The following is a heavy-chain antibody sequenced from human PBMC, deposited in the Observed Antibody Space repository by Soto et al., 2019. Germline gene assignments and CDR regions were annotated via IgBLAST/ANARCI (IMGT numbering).Heavy chain of an antibody. D-gene: IGHD3-22*01. CDR2: VYYSGST. V-gene: IGHV4-31*03. Sequence: QVQLQESGPGLVKPSQTLSLTCSVSGGSISSSGYYCTWIRQHPGKGLEWIGYVYYSGSTYYNPSLKSRVTISVDTSRNQFSLNLRSVTAADTAVYYCALDRAGYYHFDHWGQGTLVTVSS. CDR1: GGSISSSGYY. J-gene: IGHJ4*02. CDR3: ALDRAGYYHFDH.